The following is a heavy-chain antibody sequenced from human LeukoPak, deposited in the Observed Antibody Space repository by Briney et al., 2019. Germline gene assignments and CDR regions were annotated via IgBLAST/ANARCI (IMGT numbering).Heavy chain of an antibody. CDR1: GFTFSSYA. CDR2: ISSSGGST. D-gene: IGHD6-13*01. Sequence: GGSLRLSCAASGFTFSSYAMSWVRQAPGKGLEWVSAISSSGGSTYYADSVKDRFTISRDNSRNTLYLQMNSLRAEDTAVYYCAKKMVSGGTNWFDPWGQGTLVTVSS. CDR3: AKKMVSGGTNWFDP. J-gene: IGHJ5*02. V-gene: IGHV3-23*01.